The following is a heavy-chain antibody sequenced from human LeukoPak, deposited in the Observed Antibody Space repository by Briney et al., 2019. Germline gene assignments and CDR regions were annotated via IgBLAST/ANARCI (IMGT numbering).Heavy chain of an antibody. Sequence: GGSLRLSCEASGVTFNTYWVHWVRQAPGKGLVWVAGTNTDGTWTNYADSVTGRFTTSRDNVKNMLYLQMNSLRAEDTAVYYCASLTLGPDYWGQGTLVTVSS. CDR3: ASLTLGPDY. J-gene: IGHJ4*02. CDR2: TNTDGTWT. CDR1: GVTFNTYW. V-gene: IGHV3-74*01. D-gene: IGHD3-16*01.